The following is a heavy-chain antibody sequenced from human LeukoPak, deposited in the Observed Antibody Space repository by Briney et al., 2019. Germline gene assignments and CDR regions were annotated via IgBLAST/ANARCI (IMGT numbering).Heavy chain of an antibody. CDR3: ARQEYYYYYMDV. CDR2: IYTSGST. V-gene: IGHV4-61*02. CDR1: GGSISSGSYY. Sequence: SQTLSLTCTVSGGSISSGSYYWSWIRQPAWKGLEWIGRIYTSGSTNYNPSLKSRVTISVDTSKNQFSLKLSSVTAADTAVYYCARQEYYYYYMDVWGKGTTVTVSS. J-gene: IGHJ6*03.